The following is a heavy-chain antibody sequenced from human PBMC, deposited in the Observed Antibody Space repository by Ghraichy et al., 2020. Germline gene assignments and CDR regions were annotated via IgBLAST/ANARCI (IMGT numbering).Heavy chain of an antibody. CDR2: INANSGDT. CDR1: GYTFTGHY. V-gene: IGHV1-2*02. J-gene: IGHJ4*02. D-gene: IGHD6-19*01. Sequence: ASVKVSCKASGYTFTGHYNHWVRQAPGRGLEWMGWINANSGDTNNAQKFQGRVTMTRDTSISTLYMELSSLTSDDTALYYCAIENAVAGAARAGLDLWGQGTLVTVSS. CDR3: AIENAVAGAARAGLDL.